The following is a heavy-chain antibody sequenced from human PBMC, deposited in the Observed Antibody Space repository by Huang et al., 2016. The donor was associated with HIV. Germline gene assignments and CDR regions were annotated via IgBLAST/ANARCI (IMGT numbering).Heavy chain of an antibody. J-gene: IGHJ2*01. V-gene: IGHV4-34*01. CDR3: ATSRSGSGWFLDI. Sequence: QVQLYQWGAGPLRPSETLSLTCGVVGGSLHGYYWNWLRQSPGRGLEWIGEVNHGGRTKYNPALKGRVTISVDTSKIQFSLNLTSVTATDTADYYCATSRSGSGWFLDIWGRGTLVSVS. CDR2: VNHGGRT. D-gene: IGHD6-19*01. CDR1: GGSLHGYY.